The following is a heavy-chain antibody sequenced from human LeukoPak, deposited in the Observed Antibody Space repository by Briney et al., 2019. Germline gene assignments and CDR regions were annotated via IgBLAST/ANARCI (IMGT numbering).Heavy chain of an antibody. Sequence: ASVKVSCKASGYTFTSYGISWVRQAPGQGLEWMGWISAYNGNTDYAQKLQGRVTMTTDTYTSTAYMELRSLRSDDTAVYYCARGPPCSSSWYGGAPFDYWGQGTLVTVSS. CDR2: ISAYNGNT. CDR3: ARGPPCSSSWYGGAPFDY. CDR1: GYTFTSYG. D-gene: IGHD6-13*01. V-gene: IGHV1-18*01. J-gene: IGHJ4*02.